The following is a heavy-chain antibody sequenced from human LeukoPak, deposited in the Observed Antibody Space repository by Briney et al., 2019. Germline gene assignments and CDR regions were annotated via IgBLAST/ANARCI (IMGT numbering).Heavy chain of an antibody. CDR1: GFTFSSYW. V-gene: IGHV3-74*01. Sequence: PGVSLRLSCAASGFTFSSYWMHWVRQAPGKGLVWVSRINSDGSSTSYADSVKGRFTISRDNAKNTLYLQMNSLRAEDTAVYYCARVEYSSSYYYYYYGMDVWGQGTTVTVSS. D-gene: IGHD6-6*01. CDR2: INSDGSST. CDR3: ARVEYSSSYYYYYYGMDV. J-gene: IGHJ6*02.